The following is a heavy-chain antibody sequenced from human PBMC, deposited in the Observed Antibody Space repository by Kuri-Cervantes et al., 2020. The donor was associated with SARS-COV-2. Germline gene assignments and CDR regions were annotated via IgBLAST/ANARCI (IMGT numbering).Heavy chain of an antibody. CDR2: IYPGDSDT. Sequence: GESLKISCKGSGYSFTSYWIGWVRQMPGKGLEWMGHIYPGDSDTGYSPSFQGQVTILADKSISTAYLQWSSLKASDTAMYYCARHQDAGSTHDSFDIWGQGTMVTVSS. V-gene: IGHV5-51*01. CDR1: GYSFTSYW. D-gene: IGHD2-2*01. CDR3: ARHQDAGSTHDSFDI. J-gene: IGHJ3*02.